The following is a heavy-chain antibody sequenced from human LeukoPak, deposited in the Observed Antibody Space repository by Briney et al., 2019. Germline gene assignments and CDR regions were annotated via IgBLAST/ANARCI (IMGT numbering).Heavy chain of an antibody. V-gene: IGHV1-2*06. CDR3: ARALDYVFDY. CDR1: GYTLTDYY. J-gene: IGHJ4*02. D-gene: IGHD4-17*01. CDR2: MNPNSGGT. Sequence: ASVKVSCKASGYTLTDYYIHWVRQSPGQPLEWMGRMNPNSGGTNYAQKFQGRVTMTRDTSISTAYREMSRLTSDDTAVFYCARALDYVFDYGGQGTLVTVFS.